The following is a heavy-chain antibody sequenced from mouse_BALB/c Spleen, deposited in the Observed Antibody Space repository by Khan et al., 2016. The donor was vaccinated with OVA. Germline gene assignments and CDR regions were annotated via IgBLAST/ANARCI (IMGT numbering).Heavy chain of an antibody. J-gene: IGHJ3*01. CDR2: ITYSGST. V-gene: IGHV3-2*02. D-gene: IGHD4-1*01. CDR1: GYSITSDYA. Sequence: VKLLESGPGLVKPSQSLSLTCTVTGYSITSDYAWNWIRQFPENKLEWMCYITYSGSTSYPPSFKSRISFSRDTSKNNFFLQLNSGTTEDAATYYCAMGRTYWGQGTLVTVSA. CDR3: AMGRTY.